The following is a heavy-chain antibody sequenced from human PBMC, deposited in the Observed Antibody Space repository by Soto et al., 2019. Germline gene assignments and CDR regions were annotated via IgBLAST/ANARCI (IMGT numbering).Heavy chain of an antibody. J-gene: IGHJ4*02. Sequence: GSSMKVSCKASGYTFTSYGISWVRQAPGQGLEWMGWISAYNGNTNYAQKLQGRVTMTTDTSTSTAYMELRSLRSDDTAVYYCARGGTTYYDFWSGYYYPYYFDYWGQGTLVTVSS. D-gene: IGHD3-3*01. CDR1: GYTFTSYG. V-gene: IGHV1-18*04. CDR2: ISAYNGNT. CDR3: ARGGTTYYDFWSGYYYPYYFDY.